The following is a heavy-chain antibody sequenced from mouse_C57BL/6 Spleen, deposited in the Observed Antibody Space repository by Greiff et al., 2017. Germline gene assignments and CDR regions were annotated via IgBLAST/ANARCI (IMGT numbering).Heavy chain of an antibody. V-gene: IGHV1-66*01. CDR2: IYPGSGNT. Sequence: QVQLQQSGPELVKPGASVKISCKASGYSFTSYYIHWVKQRPGQGLEWIGWIYPGSGNTKYNEKFKGKATLTADTSSSTAYMQLSSLTSEDSAVYYCARWDYYYGRSFDYWGQGTTLTVSS. D-gene: IGHD1-1*01. CDR1: GYSFTSYY. J-gene: IGHJ2*01. CDR3: ARWDYYYGRSFDY.